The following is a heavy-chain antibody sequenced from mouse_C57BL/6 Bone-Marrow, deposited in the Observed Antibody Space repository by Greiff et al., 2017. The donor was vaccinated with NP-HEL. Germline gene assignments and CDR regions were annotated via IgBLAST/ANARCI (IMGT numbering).Heavy chain of an antibody. Sequence: VQLKESGAELVRPGASVKLSCKASGYTFTDYYINWVKQRPGQGLEWIARIYPGSGNTYYNEKFKGKATLTAEKSSSTAYMQLSSLTSEDSAVYFCARFDGYYFYAMDYWGQGTSVTVSS. V-gene: IGHV1-76*01. J-gene: IGHJ4*01. D-gene: IGHD2-3*01. CDR3: ARFDGYYFYAMDY. CDR2: IYPGSGNT. CDR1: GYTFTDYY.